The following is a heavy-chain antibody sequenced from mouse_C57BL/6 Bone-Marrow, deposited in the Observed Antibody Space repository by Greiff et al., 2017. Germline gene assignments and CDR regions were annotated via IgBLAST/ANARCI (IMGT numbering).Heavy chain of an antibody. CDR2: IHPNSGST. CDR3: ARCPAYYDVSTLHRPYWYFDV. CDR1: GYTFTSYW. V-gene: IGHV1-64*01. Sequence: QVQLQQPGAELVKPGASVKLSCKASGYTFTSYWMHWVKQRPGQGLEWIGMIHPNSGSTNYNEKFKSKATLTVDKSSSTAYMQLSSLTSEDSAVXYSARCPAYYDVSTLHRPYWYFDVWGTGTTVTVSS. J-gene: IGHJ1*03. D-gene: IGHD1-1*01.